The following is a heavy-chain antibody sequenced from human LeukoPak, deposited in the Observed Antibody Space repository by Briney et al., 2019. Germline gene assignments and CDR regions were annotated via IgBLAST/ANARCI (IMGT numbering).Heavy chain of an antibody. CDR2: ISNRHGTV. J-gene: IGHJ4*02. CDR3: ATLHHSSSGDY. CDR1: GFVFSDYC. Sequence: GGSLRLSCAASGFVFSDYCMTWVRQAPGKGLEWISYISNRHGTVYYADSVKGRFTISRDNAKNSLYLQMNSLRAEDTAVYYCATLHHSSSGDYWGQGTLVTVSS. V-gene: IGHV3-48*04. D-gene: IGHD6-13*01.